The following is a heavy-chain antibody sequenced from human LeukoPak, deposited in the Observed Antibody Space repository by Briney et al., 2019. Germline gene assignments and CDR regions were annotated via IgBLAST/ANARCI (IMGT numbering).Heavy chain of an antibody. CDR2: ISTYSGNT. D-gene: IGHD2-21*02. CDR3: ARGGSRVVTYGNFDY. V-gene: IGHV1-18*01. J-gene: IGHJ4*02. Sequence: ASVKVSCKASGYTFTSYALSWVRQAPGQGLEWMGWISTYSGNTNYAQKFQGRITMTIETSTSTAYMELRSLRSDDTAVYYCARGGSRVVTYGNFDYWGQGTLVTVSS. CDR1: GYTFTSYA.